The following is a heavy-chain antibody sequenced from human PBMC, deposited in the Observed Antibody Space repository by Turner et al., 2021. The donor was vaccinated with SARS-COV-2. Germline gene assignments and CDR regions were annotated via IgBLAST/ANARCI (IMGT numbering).Heavy chain of an antibody. CDR1: GYRFNGYY. D-gene: IGHD3-10*01. Sequence: QVQLVQSGTEVRTPGASGKVSCRASGYRFNGYYIHWVRQAPGQGLEWMGWINPNTGATNYAQKSQGRVTLTRDTSIWTVYMELTRLRADDTAVYYCAKDSGAVDGSFDFWGQGSLVAVSS. V-gene: IGHV1-2*02. CDR2: INPNTGAT. J-gene: IGHJ4*02. CDR3: AKDSGAVDGSFDF.